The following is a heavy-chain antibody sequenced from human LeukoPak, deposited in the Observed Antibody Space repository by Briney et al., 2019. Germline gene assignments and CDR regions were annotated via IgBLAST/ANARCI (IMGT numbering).Heavy chain of an antibody. CDR1: GFTFSSYS. J-gene: IGHJ4*02. CDR2: ISSSSSYI. D-gene: IGHD4-23*01. Sequence: PGGSLRLSCAASGFTFSSYSMNWVRQAPGKGLEWVSSISSSSSYIYYADSVKGRFTISRDNSKNTVYLQMNSLRAEDTAVYYCARRGYGGNPLDYWGQGTLVTVSS. V-gene: IGHV3-21*04. CDR3: ARRGYGGNPLDY.